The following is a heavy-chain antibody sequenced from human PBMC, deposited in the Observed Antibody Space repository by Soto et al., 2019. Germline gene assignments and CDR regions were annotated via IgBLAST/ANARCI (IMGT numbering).Heavy chain of an antibody. J-gene: IGHJ6*02. Sequence: QVQLVQSGAEVKKPGASVKVSCKASGYTFTSYAMHWVRQAPGQRLEWMGWINAGNGNTKYSQKFQGRVTITRDTAASTAYRELSSLRSEDTAVYYCARDPYYGPSRYYYGMDVWGQGTTVTVSS. CDR1: GYTFTSYA. CDR2: INAGNGNT. CDR3: ARDPYYGPSRYYYGMDV. D-gene: IGHD3-10*01. V-gene: IGHV1-3*01.